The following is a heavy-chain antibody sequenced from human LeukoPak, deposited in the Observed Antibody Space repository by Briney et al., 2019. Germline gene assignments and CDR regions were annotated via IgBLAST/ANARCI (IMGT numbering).Heavy chain of an antibody. Sequence: PSETLFLTCAVYGGSFSGYYWSWIRQPPGKGLEWIGEINHSGSTNYNPSLKSRVTISVDTSKNQFSLKLSSVTAADTAVYYCARGRYYYDSSGYYYSWGQGTLVTVSS. CDR2: INHSGST. CDR3: ARGRYYYDSSGYYYS. V-gene: IGHV4-34*01. D-gene: IGHD3-22*01. J-gene: IGHJ4*02. CDR1: GGSFSGYY.